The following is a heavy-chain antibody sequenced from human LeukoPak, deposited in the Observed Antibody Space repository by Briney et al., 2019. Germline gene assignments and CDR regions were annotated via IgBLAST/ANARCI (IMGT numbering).Heavy chain of an antibody. CDR1: GFTFNNYW. D-gene: IGHD3-3*01. CDR3: ADGEGRPLNY. Sequence: PGGSLRLSCAASGFTFNNYWMSWVRQAPGKGLEWVANIKEDGSEKYYVDSVKGRFAISRDNAKNSLYLQMNSLRAEDTAVYYCADGEGRPLNYWGRGILVTVSS. J-gene: IGHJ4*02. V-gene: IGHV3-7*01. CDR2: IKEDGSEK.